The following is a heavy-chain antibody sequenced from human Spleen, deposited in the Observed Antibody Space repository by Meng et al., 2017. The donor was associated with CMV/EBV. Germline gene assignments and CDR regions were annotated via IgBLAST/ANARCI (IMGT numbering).Heavy chain of an antibody. CDR1: GFTFSDAS. D-gene: IGHD3-3*01. J-gene: IGHJ6*02. Sequence: GESLKISCIASGFTFSDASMNWVRQAPGKGLEWVAYISSSSSVIWYADSVKGRFTISRDNAQNSLFLEMSSLRDAGTAVYYCVRGLRSYDFWSGYYYYYGMDVWGLGTTVTVSS. CDR2: ISSSSSVI. V-gene: IGHV3-48*02. CDR3: VRGLRSYDFWSGYYYYYGMDV.